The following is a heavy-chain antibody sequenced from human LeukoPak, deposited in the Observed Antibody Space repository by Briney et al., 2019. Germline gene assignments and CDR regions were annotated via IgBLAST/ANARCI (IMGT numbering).Heavy chain of an antibody. CDR3: ARVLSYYDILTGSIYYNWFDP. CDR1: GGTFSSYA. V-gene: IGHV1-69*13. Sequence: EASVKVSCKASGGTFSSYAISWVRQAPGQGLEWMGGIIPIFGTANYAQKFQGRVTITADESTSTAYMELSSLRSEDTAVYYCARVLSYYDILTGSIYYNWFDPWGQGTLVTVSS. J-gene: IGHJ5*02. D-gene: IGHD3-9*01. CDR2: IIPIFGTA.